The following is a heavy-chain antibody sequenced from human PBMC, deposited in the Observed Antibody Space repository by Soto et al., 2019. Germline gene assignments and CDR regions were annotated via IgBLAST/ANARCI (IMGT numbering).Heavy chain of an antibody. CDR1: GFTFSNSC. D-gene: IGHD5-12*01. J-gene: IGHJ4*02. V-gene: IGHV3-74*01. CDR3: VNGGYSGAGVYYFDF. CDR2: INGDGSTI. Sequence: EVQLVESGGGLVQPGGSLRLSCAASGFTFSNSCIHWVRQAPGKGLVWVSRINGDGSTINYADSVKGRFTISRDNAKNTLYLQLNSLRVEDTAVYYCVNGGYSGAGVYYFDFWGQGTLVTVSS.